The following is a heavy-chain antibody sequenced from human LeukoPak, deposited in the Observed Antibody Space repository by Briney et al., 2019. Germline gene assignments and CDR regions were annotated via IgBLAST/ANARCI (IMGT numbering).Heavy chain of an antibody. CDR3: ARVPGDDFWSGCRSDGFDI. V-gene: IGHV1-8*01. CDR2: RNPNRGNT. J-gene: IGHJ3*02. Sequence: SSVTVTCKASGYTFTSYDINGVRPATAQGLEGMGRRNPNRGNTDYAQKFQGRVSMSRDTSISTAYMELSSLRSEDTAVYYCARVPGDDFWSGCRSDGFDIWGQRTMVTVSS. D-gene: IGHD3-3*01. CDR1: GYTFTSYD.